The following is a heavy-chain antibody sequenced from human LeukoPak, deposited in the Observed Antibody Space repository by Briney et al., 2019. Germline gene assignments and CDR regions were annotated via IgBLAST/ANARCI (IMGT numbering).Heavy chain of an antibody. V-gene: IGHV3-30*18. CDR1: GFTFSSYG. Sequence: GGSLRLSWAAAGFTFSSYGMHWVSQAPGKGLEWVAVISYDGSNKYYADSVKGRFTISRDNSKNTLYLQMNSLRAEDTAVYYCAKDGVLRYFDWLGFPDYWGQGTLVTVSS. CDR3: AKDGVLRYFDWLGFPDY. D-gene: IGHD3-9*01. CDR2: ISYDGSNK. J-gene: IGHJ4*02.